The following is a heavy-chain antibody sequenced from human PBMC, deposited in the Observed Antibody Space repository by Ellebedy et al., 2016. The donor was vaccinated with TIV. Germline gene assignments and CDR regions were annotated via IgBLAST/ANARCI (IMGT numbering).Heavy chain of an antibody. D-gene: IGHD6-19*01. Sequence: ASVKVSCKASGGTFSSYAISWVRQAPGQGLEWMGGIIPIFGTENYAQKFQGRVTITADKSTSTAYMELRDLRSEDTAVYYCARESGSGWYFYRRYYFDYWGQGSLVTVSS. CDR3: ARESGSGWYFYRRYYFDY. J-gene: IGHJ4*02. CDR1: GGTFSSYA. CDR2: IIPIFGTE. V-gene: IGHV1-69*06.